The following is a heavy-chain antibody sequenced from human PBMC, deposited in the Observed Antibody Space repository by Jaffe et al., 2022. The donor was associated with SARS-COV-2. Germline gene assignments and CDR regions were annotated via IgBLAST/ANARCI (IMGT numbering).Heavy chain of an antibody. CDR1: GFTFSSYG. V-gene: IGHV3-33*01. CDR2: IWYDGRNT. D-gene: IGHD2-15*01. Sequence: QVQLVESGGGVVQPGRSLRLSCAASGFTFSSYGMHWVRQAPGKGLEWVSVIWYDGRNTYYADSVKGRFTISRDNSKNTLYLQMNSLRAEDTAVYYCAREYCSDGHCYSDYWGQGTLVTVSS. J-gene: IGHJ4*02. CDR3: AREYCSDGHCYSDY.